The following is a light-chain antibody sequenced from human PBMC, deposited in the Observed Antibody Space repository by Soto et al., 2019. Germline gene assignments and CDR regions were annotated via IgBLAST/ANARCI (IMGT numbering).Light chain of an antibody. CDR3: RRYGSSPVA. CDR2: GAS. Sequence: EIVLTQSPGTLSLSPGERATLSCRASQSVSSSYLAWYQQKPGQAPRLLIYGASSRATGIPDRFSGSGSGTDVTLTISRLEPEDCEVHYCRRYGSSPVAFGQGTNVEL. J-gene: IGKJ1*01. V-gene: IGKV3-20*01. CDR1: QSVSSSY.